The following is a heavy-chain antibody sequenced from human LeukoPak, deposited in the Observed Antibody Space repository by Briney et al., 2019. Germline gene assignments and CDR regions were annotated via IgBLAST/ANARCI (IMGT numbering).Heavy chain of an antibody. CDR1: GYTFTIYH. CDR2: MNPNSGDT. J-gene: IGHJ4*02. Sequence: ASVKVSCKASGYTFTIYHINWVRQATGQGLEWMGWMNPNSGDTGYAQKFQGRVSITRNTSISTAYMELSSLISDDTAVYYCARRGWFGELFPANYWGQGTLVTVSS. CDR3: ARRGWFGELFPANY. D-gene: IGHD3-10*01. V-gene: IGHV1-8*03.